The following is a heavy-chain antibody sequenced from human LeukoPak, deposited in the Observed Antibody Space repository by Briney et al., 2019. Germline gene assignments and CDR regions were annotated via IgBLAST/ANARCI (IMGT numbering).Heavy chain of an antibody. CDR2: INPSGGST. CDR3: ARGHGYYDSSGNNWFDP. CDR1: GYTFTSYY. D-gene: IGHD3-22*01. Sequence: ASVKVSCKASGYTFTSYYMHWVRQAPGQGLEWMGIINPSGGSTSYAQKSQGRVTMTRDMSTSTVYMELSSLRSEDTAVYYCARGHGYYDSSGNNWFDPWGQGTLVTVSS. J-gene: IGHJ5*02. V-gene: IGHV1-46*01.